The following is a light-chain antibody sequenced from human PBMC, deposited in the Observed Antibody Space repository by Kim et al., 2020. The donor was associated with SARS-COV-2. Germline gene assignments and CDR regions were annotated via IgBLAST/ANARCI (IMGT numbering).Light chain of an antibody. J-gene: IGKJ2*01. V-gene: IGKV1-39*01. CDR2: GAS. CDR1: QTIKTY. CDR3: QQTYST. Sequence: DIQMTQSPSSLSASVGDRVTITCRASQTIKTYLNWYPQKPGKAPKLLIYGASNLQSGVPSRFSGGGSGTEFTLTISSLQPEDSATYYCQQTYSTFGQGTKLEI.